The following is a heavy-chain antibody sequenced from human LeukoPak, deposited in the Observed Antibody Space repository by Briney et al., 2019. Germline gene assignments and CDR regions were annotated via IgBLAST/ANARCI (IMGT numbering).Heavy chain of an antibody. D-gene: IGHD2-2*01. CDR2: IYSSEST. J-gene: IGHJ4*02. CDR1: GGSFGGYY. CDR3: ARGPNTYAQPRFDY. Sequence: MASETLSLTCAVYGGSFGGYYWSWIRQPAGKGLEWIGRIYSSESTNYNPSLKGRVTMSVDTSKNQFSLKLSSVTAADTAVYYCARGPNTYAQPRFDYWGQGALVTVSS. V-gene: IGHV4-59*10.